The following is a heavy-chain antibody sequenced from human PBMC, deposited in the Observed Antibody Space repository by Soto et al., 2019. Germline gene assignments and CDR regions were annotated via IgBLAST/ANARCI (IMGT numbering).Heavy chain of an antibody. CDR1: GGSVSRGGYY. CDR3: ARVTMIRDLIVRSYVVRGYFDF. V-gene: IGHV4-31*03. Sequence: QVQLQESGPGLVKPSQTLSLTYSVSGGSVSRGGYYWSWIRQRPGKGLEWIGYIYYTGTTYYNPSLKSRFALSIDMSKDQFSLNLTSVTAADTAVYYCARVTMIRDLIVRSYVVRGYFDFWGRGTLVTVSS. CDR2: IYYTGTT. D-gene: IGHD3-10*01. J-gene: IGHJ2*01.